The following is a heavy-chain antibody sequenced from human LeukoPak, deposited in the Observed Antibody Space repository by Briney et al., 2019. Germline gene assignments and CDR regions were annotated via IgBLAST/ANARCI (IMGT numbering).Heavy chain of an antibody. V-gene: IGHV4-61*02. D-gene: IGHD3-22*01. CDR2: IYTSGST. J-gene: IGHJ4*02. CDR3: ARATFYYDSSGYSTTYYFDY. Sequence: PSQTLSLTCAVSGGSISRGSYYWSWIRQPAGKGLEWIGRIYTSGSTNYNPSLKSRVTVSVDTSKNQFSLKLSSVTAADTAVYYCARATFYYDSSGYSTTYYFDYWGQGTLVTVSS. CDR1: GGSISRGSYY.